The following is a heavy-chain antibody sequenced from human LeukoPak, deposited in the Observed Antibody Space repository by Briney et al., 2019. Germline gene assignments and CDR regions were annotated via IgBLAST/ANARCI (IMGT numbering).Heavy chain of an antibody. CDR3: ARDSRYGYSNDY. V-gene: IGHV3-30*03. CDR2: ISYDGSNK. J-gene: IGHJ4*02. CDR1: GFTFSSYG. D-gene: IGHD5-18*01. Sequence: PGGSLRLSCAASGFTFSSYGMHWVRQAPGKGLEWVAVISYDGSNKYYADSVKGRFTISRYNSKNTLYLQMNSLRAEDTAVYYCARDSRYGYSNDYWGQGTLVTVSS.